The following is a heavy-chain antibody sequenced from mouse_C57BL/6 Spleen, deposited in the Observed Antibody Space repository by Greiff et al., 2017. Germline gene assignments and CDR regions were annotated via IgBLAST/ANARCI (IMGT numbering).Heavy chain of an antibody. D-gene: IGHD3-2*02. V-gene: IGHV1-81*01. CDR1: GYTFTSYG. J-gene: IGHJ2*01. CDR3: ARSGEGRAEGD. Sequence: VQLQQSGAELARPGASVKLSCKASGYTFTSYGISWVKQRPGQGLEWIGEIYPRSGNTYYNEKFKGKATLTAEKSSSTAYMELRSLTSEDSAGYFGARSGEGRAEGDWGKGTTLTVSS. CDR2: IYPRSGNT.